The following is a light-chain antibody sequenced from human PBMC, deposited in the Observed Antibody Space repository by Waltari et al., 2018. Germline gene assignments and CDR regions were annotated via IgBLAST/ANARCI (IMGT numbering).Light chain of an antibody. V-gene: IGLV1-44*01. J-gene: IGLJ2*01. CDR2: SND. CDR3: ATWDDRLTGVV. Sequence: QSALTQPHSASGTPGQRVTTSISGSNSDTGSNIVTWYQQLPGTAPKLRIYSNDHRPSGVPDRFSGSKSGTSASLAISGLQSEDEADYYCATWDDRLTGVVFGGGTKVTVL. CDR1: NSDTGSNI.